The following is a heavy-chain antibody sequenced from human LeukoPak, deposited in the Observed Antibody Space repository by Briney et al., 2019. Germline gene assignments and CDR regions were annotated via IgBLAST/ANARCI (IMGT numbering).Heavy chain of an antibody. CDR3: AKAKGHDIFTGSRIFDY. CDR2: ISSSGDVL. V-gene: IGHV3-23*01. J-gene: IGHJ4*02. D-gene: IGHD3-9*01. Sequence: PTGGSLRLSCAASGFTFSSYVVNWVRQARGKGLEWVSLISSSGDVLYYADSVKGRFTISRDDSKSTLYLQMNGLRAEDTAIYYCAKAKGHDIFTGSRIFDYWGQGTLVTVSS. CDR1: GFTFSSYV.